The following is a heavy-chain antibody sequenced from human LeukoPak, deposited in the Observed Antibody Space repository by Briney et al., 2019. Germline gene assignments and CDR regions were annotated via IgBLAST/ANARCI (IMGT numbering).Heavy chain of an antibody. CDR1: GFTFSSYT. CDR2: IDSTSTYI. D-gene: IGHD4/OR15-4a*01. V-gene: IGHV3-21*01. Sequence: GGSLRLSCAASGFTFSSYTMSWVRQAPGKGLEWVSFIDSTSTYIFYSDSMKGRFTISRDNAKNSLYLQMNSLRAEDTAVYYCARRAGAYSHPYDYWGQGTLVTVSS. CDR3: ARRAGAYSHPYDY. J-gene: IGHJ4*02.